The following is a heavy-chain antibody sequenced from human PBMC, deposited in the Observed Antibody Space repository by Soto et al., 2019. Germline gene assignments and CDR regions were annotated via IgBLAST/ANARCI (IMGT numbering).Heavy chain of an antibody. J-gene: IGHJ4*02. CDR2: ISYDGSNK. CDR3: AKLWGTSTYDSSGYPIDY. V-gene: IGHV3-30*18. D-gene: IGHD3-22*01. CDR1: GFTFSSYG. Sequence: GGSLSLSCAASGFTFSSYGMHWVRQAPGKGLEWVAVISYDGSNKYYADSVKGRFTISRDNSKNTLYLQMNSLRAEDTAVYYCAKLWGTSTYDSSGYPIDYWGQGTLVTVSS.